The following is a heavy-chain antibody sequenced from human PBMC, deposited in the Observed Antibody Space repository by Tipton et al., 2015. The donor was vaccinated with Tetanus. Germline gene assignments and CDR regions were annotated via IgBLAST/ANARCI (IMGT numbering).Heavy chain of an antibody. Sequence: TLSLTCSVSGGSISGSSHYWGWIRQPPGKGLEWIGYIYYSGSTNYNSSLKSRVTISVDTSKNQFSLKLSSVTAADTAVYYCARGYNGYDILTAYPHYFASWGQGTLVTVSS. V-gene: IGHV4-61*05. CDR2: IYYSGST. J-gene: IGHJ4*02. CDR1: GGSISGSSHY. CDR3: ARGYNGYDILTAYPHYFAS. D-gene: IGHD3-9*01.